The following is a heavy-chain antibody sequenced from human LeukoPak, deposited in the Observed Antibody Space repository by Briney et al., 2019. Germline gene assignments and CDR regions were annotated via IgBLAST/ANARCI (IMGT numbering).Heavy chain of an antibody. Sequence: GFLRLSCVASGFTFSSSAIYWVRQAPGKGLEWVSAISGSGASTYYADSVKGRFTISRDNSKNTLYLQMNSLRAEDTAVYYCSKDRAPGGRSSFYFDYWGQGTLVTVAS. CDR1: GFTFSSSA. D-gene: IGHD1-26*01. V-gene: IGHV3-23*01. CDR2: ISGSGAST. J-gene: IGHJ4*02. CDR3: SKDRAPGGRSSFYFDY.